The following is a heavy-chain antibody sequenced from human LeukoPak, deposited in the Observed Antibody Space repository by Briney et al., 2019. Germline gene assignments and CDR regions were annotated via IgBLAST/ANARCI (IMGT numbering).Heavy chain of an antibody. D-gene: IGHD3-9*01. CDR1: GYTFTGYY. CDR2: INPKSGGT. CDR3: ARDLGDILTGYWLDP. Sequence: ASVKVSCKASGYTFTGYYMHWVRQAPGQGLEWMGWINPKSGGTNYAQKFQGRVTMTRDTSISTAYMELSRLRSDDTAVYYCARDLGDILTGYWLDPWGQGTLVTVSS. J-gene: IGHJ5*02. V-gene: IGHV1-2*02.